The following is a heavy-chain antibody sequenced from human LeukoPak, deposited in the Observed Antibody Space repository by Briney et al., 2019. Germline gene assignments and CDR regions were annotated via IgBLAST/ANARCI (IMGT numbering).Heavy chain of an antibody. J-gene: IGHJ4*02. CDR1: GFTFSSYG. V-gene: IGHV3-30*02. D-gene: IGHD3-10*01. Sequence: GGSLRLSCAASGFTFSSYGMHWVRQAPGKGLEWVTFIQYDGSNKYYADSVKGRFAISRDNSKNTVYLQMNSLRTEDTAVYYCARSLTMVRAYDYWGQGTLVTVSS. CDR3: ARSLTMVRAYDY. CDR2: IQYDGSNK.